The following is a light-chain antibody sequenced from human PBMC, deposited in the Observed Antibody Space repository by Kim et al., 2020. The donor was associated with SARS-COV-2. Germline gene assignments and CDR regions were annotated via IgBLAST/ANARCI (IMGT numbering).Light chain of an antibody. CDR1: SSDVGGYNY. J-gene: IGLJ1*01. CDR2: DVN. CDR3: SSYTSSSTFV. Sequence: QSALTQPASVSGSPGQSITISCTGTSSDVGGYNYVSWYQHHPGKAPKLMIYDVNKRPSGVSNRFSDSKSGNTASLTISGLQAEDEADYYCSSYTSSSTFVFGSGTKVTVL. V-gene: IGLV2-14*03.